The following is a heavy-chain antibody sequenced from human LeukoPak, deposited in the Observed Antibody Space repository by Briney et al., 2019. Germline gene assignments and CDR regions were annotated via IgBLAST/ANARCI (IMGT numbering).Heavy chain of an antibody. CDR1: GGSISSYY. V-gene: IGHV4-59*08. J-gene: IGHJ4*02. D-gene: IGHD3-16*01. CDR2: IYYSGST. Sequence: SETLSLTCTVSGGSISSYYWSWIRQPPGKGLEWIGYIYYSGSTNYNPSLKSRVTISVDTSKNQFSLKLSSVTAADTAVYYCASSRGRMTKGEMNYWGQGTLVTVSS. CDR3: ASSRGRMTKGEMNY.